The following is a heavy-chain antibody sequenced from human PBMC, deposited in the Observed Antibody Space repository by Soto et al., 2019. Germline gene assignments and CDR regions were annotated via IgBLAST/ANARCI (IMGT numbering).Heavy chain of an antibody. CDR2: IYPGDSDT. D-gene: IGHD2-2*01. CDR3: ARLLLSVVYYYYGMDV. CDR1: GYSFTSYW. J-gene: IGHJ6*02. Sequence: GESLKISCKGSGYSFTSYWIGWVRQMPGKGLEWMGIIYPGDSDTRYSPSFQGQVTISADKSISTAYLQWSSLKASDTAMYYCARLLLSVVYYYYGMDVRGQGTTVTVSS. V-gene: IGHV5-51*01.